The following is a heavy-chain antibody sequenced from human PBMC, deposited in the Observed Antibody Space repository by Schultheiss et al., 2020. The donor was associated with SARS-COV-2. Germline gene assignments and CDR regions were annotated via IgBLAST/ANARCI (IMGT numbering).Heavy chain of an antibody. CDR2: IYGGGGT. CDR1: GFTVSSTN. CDR3: AKDYGGNSDWFDP. V-gene: IGHV3-53*01. D-gene: IGHD4-23*01. J-gene: IGHJ5*02. Sequence: GESLKISCAASGFTVSSTNMTCVRQAPGKGLKWVSFIYGGGGTDYADSVKGRFTFSRDTSRTKRDLQVNSLRAEDTAVYYCAKDYGGNSDWFDPWGQGTLVTVSS.